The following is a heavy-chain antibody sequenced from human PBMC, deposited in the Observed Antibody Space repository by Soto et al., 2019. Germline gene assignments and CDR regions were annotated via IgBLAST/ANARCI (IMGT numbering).Heavy chain of an antibody. CDR3: GRESAYEPYGRAF. D-gene: IGHD5-12*01. CDR2: ISYDGSNK. Sequence: QVQLVESGGGVVQPGRSLRLSCAASGFTFSSYAMHWVRQAPGKGLEWVAVISYDGSNKYYADSVKGRFTISRDNSKNTFYRKKNSVRSGDTVVYYCGRESAYEPYGRAFWGQGPRVTVP. V-gene: IGHV3-30-3*01. CDR1: GFTFSSYA. J-gene: IGHJ6*02.